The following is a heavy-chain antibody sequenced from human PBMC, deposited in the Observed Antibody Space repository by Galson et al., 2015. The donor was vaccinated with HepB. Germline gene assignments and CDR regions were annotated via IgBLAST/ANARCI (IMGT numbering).Heavy chain of an antibody. Sequence: SLRLSCAASGFTFDDYGMSWVRQAPGKGLEWVSGINWNGGSTGYADSVKGRFTISRDNAKNSLYLQMNSLRAEDTALYYCARDRSEWQQLVQGWFDPWGQGTLVTVSS. J-gene: IGHJ5*02. CDR2: INWNGGST. V-gene: IGHV3-20*04. CDR3: ARDRSEWQQLVQGWFDP. CDR1: GFTFDDYG. D-gene: IGHD6-13*01.